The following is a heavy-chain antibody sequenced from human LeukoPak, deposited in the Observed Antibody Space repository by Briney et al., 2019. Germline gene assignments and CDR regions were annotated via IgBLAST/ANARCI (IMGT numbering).Heavy chain of an antibody. Sequence: GGSLRLSCAASGFSFSSYEMNWVRQAPGKGLQWLANIRKDGSEKYYVDSVKGRFTISRANVKNSVFLQMNGLRVEDTAVYYRASLSGVPEYWGQGTLVSVSS. CDR3: ASLSGVPEY. CDR2: IRKDGSEK. V-gene: IGHV3-7*01. CDR1: GFSFSSYE. D-gene: IGHD3-10*02. J-gene: IGHJ4*02.